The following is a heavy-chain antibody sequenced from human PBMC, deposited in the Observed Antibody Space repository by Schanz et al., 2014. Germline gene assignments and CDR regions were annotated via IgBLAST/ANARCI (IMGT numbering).Heavy chain of an antibody. Sequence: QVQLVQSGAEVKKPGASVRVSCKASGYSFTTYDVNWVRQATGQGLEWMGWMNPTTGNRGYAQNFQGRLTVTRDTSTSTVNMELSSLRSEDTAVYYCARGWFFDSTSFDSWGQGTLVTVSS. J-gene: IGHJ4*02. V-gene: IGHV1-8*01. D-gene: IGHD2-2*01. CDR2: MNPTTGNR. CDR3: ARGWFFDSTSFDS. CDR1: GYSFTTYD.